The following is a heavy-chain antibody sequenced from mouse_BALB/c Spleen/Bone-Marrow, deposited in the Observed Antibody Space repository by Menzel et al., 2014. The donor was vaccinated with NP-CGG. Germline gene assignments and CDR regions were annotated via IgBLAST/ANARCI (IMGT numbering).Heavy chain of an antibody. CDR1: GFSLTGYG. CDR3: AREPHYYAMGY. CDR2: IWGDGST. J-gene: IGHJ4*01. Sequence: VKVVESGPGLVAPSQSLSITCTVSGFSLTGYGVNWARQPPGKGLEWLGMIWGDGSTDYNSALKSRLSISKDNSKSQVFLKMNSLQTDDTARYYCAREPHYYAMGYWGQGTSVTVSS. V-gene: IGHV2-6-7*01.